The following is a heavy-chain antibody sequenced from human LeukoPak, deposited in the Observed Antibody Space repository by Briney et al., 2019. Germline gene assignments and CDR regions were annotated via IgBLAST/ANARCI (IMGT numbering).Heavy chain of an antibody. CDR2: ISTYNGNT. J-gene: IGHJ5*02. V-gene: IGHV1-18*01. CDR3: ARDQLSRGVWFDP. CDR1: GYTFTSYG. D-gene: IGHD1-1*01. Sequence: ASVKVSCKASGYTFTSYGISWVRQAPGQGLEWMGWISTYNGNTNYAQKLQGRVTMTTEISTSTAYMELRSLRSDDTAVYYRARDQLSRGVWFDPWGQGTLVTVSS.